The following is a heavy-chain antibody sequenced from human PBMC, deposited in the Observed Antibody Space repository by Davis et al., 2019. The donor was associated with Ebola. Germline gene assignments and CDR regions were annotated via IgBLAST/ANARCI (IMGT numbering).Heavy chain of an antibody. CDR3: AKTDCSDGSCYGMDV. Sequence: GESLKISCAASGFIFSTYAMTWVRQAPGKGLEWVSAISGSGAATYYADFVKGRFTISRDNSKNTVYLQMNGLRAGDTAVYFCAKTDCSDGSCYGMDVWGQGTAVTVSS. CDR2: ISGSGAAT. D-gene: IGHD2-15*01. J-gene: IGHJ6*02. V-gene: IGHV3-23*01. CDR1: GFIFSTYA.